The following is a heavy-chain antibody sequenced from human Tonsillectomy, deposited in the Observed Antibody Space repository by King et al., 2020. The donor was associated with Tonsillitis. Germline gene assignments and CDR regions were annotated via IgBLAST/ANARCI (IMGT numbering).Heavy chain of an antibody. CDR2: IWYDGSNK. Sequence: VQLVESGGGVVQPGRSLRLSCAASGFTFSSYGMHWVRQAPGKGLEWVAVIWYDGSNKYYADSVKGRFTISRDNSKNTLYLQMNSLRAEDTAVYYCARDSPPPSSSLYWGPDYWGQGTLVTVSS. D-gene: IGHD6-13*01. J-gene: IGHJ4*02. V-gene: IGHV3-33*01. CDR1: GFTFSSYG. CDR3: ARDSPPPSSSLYWGPDY.